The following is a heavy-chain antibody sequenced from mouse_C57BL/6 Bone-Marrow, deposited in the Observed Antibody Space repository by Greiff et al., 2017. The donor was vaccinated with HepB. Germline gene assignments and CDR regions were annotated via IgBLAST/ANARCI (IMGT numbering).Heavy chain of an antibody. CDR3: ARAGDWDGDY. V-gene: IGHV5-4*03. J-gene: IGHJ2*01. Sequence: DVMLVESGGGLVKPGGSLKLSCAASGFTFSSYAMSWVRQTPEKRLEWVATISDGGSYTYYPDNVKGRFTISRDNAKNNLYLQMSHLKSEDTAMYYCARAGDWDGDYWGQGTTLTVSS. CDR1: GFTFSSYA. D-gene: IGHD4-1*01. CDR2: ISDGGSYT.